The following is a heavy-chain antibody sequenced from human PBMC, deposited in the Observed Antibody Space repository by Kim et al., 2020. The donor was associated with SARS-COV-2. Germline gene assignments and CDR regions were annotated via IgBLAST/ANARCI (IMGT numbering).Heavy chain of an antibody. CDR1: GFTFSSYW. CDR2: IKQDGSEK. Sequence: GGSLRLSCAASGFTFSSYWMSWVRQAPGKGLEWVANIKQDGSEKYYVDSVKGRFTISRDNAKNSLYLQMNSLRAEDTAVYYCATAYSSALPGSMDVWGQGTTVTVSS. V-gene: IGHV3-7*03. CDR3: ATAYSSALPGSMDV. J-gene: IGHJ6*02. D-gene: IGHD6-19*01.